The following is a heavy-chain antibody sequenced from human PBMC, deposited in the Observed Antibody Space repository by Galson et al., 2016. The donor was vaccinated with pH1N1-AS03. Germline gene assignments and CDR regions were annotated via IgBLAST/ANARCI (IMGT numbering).Heavy chain of an antibody. CDR2: ISTSSSSI. D-gene: IGHD3-22*01. Sequence: SLRLSCAASGFPFSGYSMNWVRQAPGKGLEWDSFISTSSSSIYYADSVKGRFTISRDNAKKSLYLQMNSLRVEDTAFYSCARDFYDSSGYFKAPFDYWGQGALVTVSS. V-gene: IGHV3-21*04. CDR3: ARDFYDSSGYFKAPFDY. J-gene: IGHJ4*02. CDR1: GFPFSGYS.